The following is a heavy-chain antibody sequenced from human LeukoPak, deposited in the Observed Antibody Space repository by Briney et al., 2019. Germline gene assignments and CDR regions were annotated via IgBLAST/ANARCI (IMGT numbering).Heavy chain of an antibody. D-gene: IGHD2-15*01. J-gene: IGHJ2*01. Sequence: GGSLRLSCAAAEFKFDDYAMHWVRQGPGKGLEWVAGISWSSGHMEYAESVKGRFTISRVNARNALYLQMDGLRRDDTALYYCVRSVVVVAATPTHFDLWGRGTQVIVSS. CDR2: ISWSSGHM. CDR1: EFKFDDYA. V-gene: IGHV3-9*01. CDR3: VRSVVVVAATPTHFDL.